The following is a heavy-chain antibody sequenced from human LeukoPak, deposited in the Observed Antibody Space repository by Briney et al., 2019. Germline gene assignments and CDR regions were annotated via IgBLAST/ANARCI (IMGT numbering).Heavy chain of an antibody. Sequence: SETLSLTCTISGGSISNYYWSWIRQPAGKGLEWIGHIYTSASTNYNPSLKSRVTMSLDTSKNQFSLELNSVTAADTAAYYCARVDSSGWHYFDDWGQGTLVTVSS. V-gene: IGHV4-4*07. J-gene: IGHJ4*02. CDR2: IYTSAST. D-gene: IGHD6-19*01. CDR1: GGSISNYY. CDR3: ARVDSSGWHYFDD.